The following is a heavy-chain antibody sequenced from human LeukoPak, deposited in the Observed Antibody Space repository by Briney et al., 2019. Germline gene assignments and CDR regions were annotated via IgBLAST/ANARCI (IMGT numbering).Heavy chain of an antibody. V-gene: IGHV3-23*01. CDR1: GFTFSSYG. Sequence: GGSLRLSCAASGFTFSSYGMSWVRQAPGKGLEWVSAISGSGGSTYYADSVKGRFTISRDNSKNTLYLQINSLRAEDTAVYYCTRKGSQWDFLVDYWGQGTRVAVSP. J-gene: IGHJ4*02. CDR3: TRKGSQWDFLVDY. D-gene: IGHD2/OR15-2a*01. CDR2: ISGSGGST.